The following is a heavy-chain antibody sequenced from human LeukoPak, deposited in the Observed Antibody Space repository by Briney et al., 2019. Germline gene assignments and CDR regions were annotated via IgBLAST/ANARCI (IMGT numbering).Heavy chain of an antibody. D-gene: IGHD3-9*01. CDR2: IKQDGSNK. V-gene: IGHV3-7*01. Sequence: GGSLRLSCAASGFTFSNFWMSWVRQAPGKGLEWVANIKQDGSNKYYADSVKGRFTISRDNSKNTLYLQMNSLRAEDTAVYYCAKEGLRYFDWLPDFDYWGQGTLVTVSS. CDR1: GFTFSNFW. CDR3: AKEGLRYFDWLPDFDY. J-gene: IGHJ4*02.